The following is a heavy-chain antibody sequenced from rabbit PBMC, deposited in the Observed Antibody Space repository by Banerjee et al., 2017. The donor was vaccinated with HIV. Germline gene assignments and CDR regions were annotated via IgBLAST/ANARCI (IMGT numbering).Heavy chain of an antibody. Sequence: QSLEESGGDLVKPGASLTLTCTASEFSFSSSYYMCWVRQAPGKGPEWIACIGGGSGSTYYANWAKGRITISKTSSTTVTLQMTSLTAADTATYFCARNAGTGSANNYFVLWGQGTLVTVS. CDR3: ARNAGTGSANNYFVL. J-gene: IGHJ4*01. CDR1: EFSFSSSYY. D-gene: IGHD4-2*01. V-gene: IGHV1S40*01. CDR2: IGGGSGST.